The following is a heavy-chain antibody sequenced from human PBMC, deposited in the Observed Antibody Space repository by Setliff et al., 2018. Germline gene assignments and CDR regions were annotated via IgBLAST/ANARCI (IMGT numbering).Heavy chain of an antibody. J-gene: IGHJ4*02. CDR3: ARDQYSSGWYGAPESYSDC. CDR1: GDSISSYY. Sequence: SETLSLTCTVSGDSISSYYWSWIRQPPGKGLEWIGYIHNGGSTKYNPSLGSRITMSVDTSKNQFSLKLSSVTAADTAFYYCARDQYSSGWYGAPESYSDCWGQGILVTVSS. V-gene: IGHV4-59*01. D-gene: IGHD6-19*01. CDR2: IHNGGST.